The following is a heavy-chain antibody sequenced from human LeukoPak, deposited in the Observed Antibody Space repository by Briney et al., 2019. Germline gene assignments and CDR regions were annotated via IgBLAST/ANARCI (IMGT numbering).Heavy chain of an antibody. D-gene: IGHD3-9*01. J-gene: IGHJ3*02. CDR1: GYTFTSYG. CDR3: ARGTYYDILTGFTSNAFDI. CDR2: ISAYNGNT. Sequence: ASVKVSCKASGYTFTSYGISWVRQAPGQGLEWMGWISAYNGNTNYAQKLQGRVTMTTDTSTSTAYMELSSLRSEDTAVYYCARGTYYDILTGFTSNAFDIWGQGTMVTVSS. V-gene: IGHV1-18*01.